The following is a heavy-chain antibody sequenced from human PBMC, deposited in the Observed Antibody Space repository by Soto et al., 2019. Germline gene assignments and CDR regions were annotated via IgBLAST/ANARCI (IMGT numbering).Heavy chain of an antibody. CDR1: GFTFSSYA. D-gene: IGHD3-16*02. CDR2: ISGSGGST. Sequence: GGSLRLSCAASGFTFSSYAMSWVRQAPGKGLEWVSAISGSGGSTYYADSVKGRFTISRDNSNNTLYLQMNSLRAEDTAFYYCAKVIPTAEDPYFGIDDWGQGTTVTVSS. J-gene: IGHJ6*02. CDR3: AKVIPTAEDPYFGIDD. V-gene: IGHV3-23*01.